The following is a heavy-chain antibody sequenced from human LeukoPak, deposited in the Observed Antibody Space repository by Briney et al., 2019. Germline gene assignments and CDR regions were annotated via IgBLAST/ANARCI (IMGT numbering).Heavy chain of an antibody. J-gene: IGHJ6*03. D-gene: IGHD2-15*01. CDR3: ARRGVVVVAARRGRPYYMDV. Sequence: PSETLSLTCTVSGGSISSSSYYWGWIRQPPGKGLEWIGSIYYSGSTYYNPSLKSRVTISVDTSKNQFSLKLSSVTAADTAVYYCARRGVVVVAARRGRPYYMDVWGKGTTVTISS. V-gene: IGHV4-39*07. CDR1: GGSISSSSYY. CDR2: IYYSGST.